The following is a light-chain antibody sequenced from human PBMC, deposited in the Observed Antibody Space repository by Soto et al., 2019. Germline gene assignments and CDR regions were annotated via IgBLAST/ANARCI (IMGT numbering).Light chain of an antibody. Sequence: QSALTQPPSASGSPGQSVTISCTGTSSDVGGYNYVSWYQQHPGKAPKLMIYEVSKRPSGVPDRFSASKSGNTASLTVSGLQAEDEADYYCCSYAGSNNLVFGRGTKLTVL. CDR2: EVS. CDR3: CSYAGSNNLV. CDR1: SSDVGGYNY. J-gene: IGLJ2*01. V-gene: IGLV2-8*01.